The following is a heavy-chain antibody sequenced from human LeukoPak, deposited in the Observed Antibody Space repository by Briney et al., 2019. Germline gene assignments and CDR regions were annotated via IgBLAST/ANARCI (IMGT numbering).Heavy chain of an antibody. Sequence: GGSLTLPCAPSGLTFSSHPLSWVPHAPGKALEWLTSLSGSGYNTYYAHPVKRRFTISRDTSKKTVYLQMNSLRAEDTAVYYWAKDPYGTRYFDYWGQGTLVTVSS. CDR1: GLTFSSHP. CDR2: LSGSGYNT. D-gene: IGHD2-2*01. V-gene: IGHV3-23*01. J-gene: IGHJ4*02. CDR3: AKDPYGTRYFDY.